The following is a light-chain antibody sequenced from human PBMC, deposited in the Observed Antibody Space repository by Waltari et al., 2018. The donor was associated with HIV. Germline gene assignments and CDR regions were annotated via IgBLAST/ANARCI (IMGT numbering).Light chain of an antibody. CDR3: SSYTSSSRV. Sequence: QSALTQPASVSGSPGQSITISCPGTSSDVGGYNYVSWYQQHPGKAPKLMIYEVSNRPSGVSKRFSGSKSGNTASLTISGLQAEDEADYYCSSYTSSSRVFGTGTKVTVL. J-gene: IGLJ1*01. CDR1: SSDVGGYNY. CDR2: EVS. V-gene: IGLV2-14*01.